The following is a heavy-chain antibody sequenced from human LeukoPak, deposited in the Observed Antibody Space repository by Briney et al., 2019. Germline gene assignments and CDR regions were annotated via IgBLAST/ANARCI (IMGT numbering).Heavy chain of an antibody. D-gene: IGHD3-22*01. J-gene: IGHJ6*02. CDR1: GFTFSSYA. CDR3: AKDLALGITMIVVVTYGMDV. CDR2: ISGSGGST. Sequence: PGGSLRLSCAASGFTFSSYAMSWVRQAPGKGLEWVSAISGSGGSTYYADSVKGRFTISRDNSKNTLYLQMNSLRAEDTAVYYCAKDLALGITMIVVVTYGMDVWGQETTVTVSS. V-gene: IGHV3-23*01.